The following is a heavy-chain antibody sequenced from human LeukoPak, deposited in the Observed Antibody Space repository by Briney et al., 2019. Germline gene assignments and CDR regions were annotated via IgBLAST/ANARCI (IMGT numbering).Heavy chain of an antibody. CDR3: ARDAPLRYCSSTSCYTGARFDP. CDR1: GFTFSSYG. Sequence: GRSLRLSCAASGFTFSSYGMHWVRQAPGKGLEWVAVIWYDGSNKCYADSVKGRFTISRDNSKNTLFLQMNSLRAEDTAVYYCARDAPLRYCSSTSCYTGARFDPWGQGTLVTVSS. D-gene: IGHD2-2*02. J-gene: IGHJ5*02. V-gene: IGHV3-33*01. CDR2: IWYDGSNK.